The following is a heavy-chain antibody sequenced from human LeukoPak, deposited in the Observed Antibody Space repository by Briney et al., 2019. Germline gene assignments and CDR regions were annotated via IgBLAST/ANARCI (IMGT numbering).Heavy chain of an antibody. CDR1: AGSFISSSHH. J-gene: IGHJ5*01. CDR2: VYYGRPT. CDR3: VRHDGRGGAAMGAFDS. D-gene: IGHD2-2*01. V-gene: IGHV4-39*01. Sequence: SETLSLTCTVSAGSFISSSHHWGWIRQSPGKGLEWIGTVYYGRPTYYNPSLDGRVTISLDTSANHFSLQLNSVTAADTAVYYCVRHDGRGGAAMGAFDSWGQGSLVTVSS.